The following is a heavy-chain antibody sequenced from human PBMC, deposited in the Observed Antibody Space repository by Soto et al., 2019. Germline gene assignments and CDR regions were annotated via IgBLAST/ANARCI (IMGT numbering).Heavy chain of an antibody. Sequence: PGGSLRLSCAASGFTFDDYTMHWVRQAPGKGLEWVSLISWDGGSTYYADSVKGRFTISRDNSKNSLYLQMNSLRTEDTALYYCAKDISVTTNWYGMDVWGQGTTVTSP. CDR2: ISWDGGST. CDR3: AKDISVTTNWYGMDV. D-gene: IGHD4-17*01. V-gene: IGHV3-43*01. CDR1: GFTFDDYT. J-gene: IGHJ6*02.